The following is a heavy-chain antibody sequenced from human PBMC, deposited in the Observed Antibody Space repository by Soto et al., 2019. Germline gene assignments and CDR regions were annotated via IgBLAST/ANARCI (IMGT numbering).Heavy chain of an antibody. CDR1: GGSISSSNW. CDR2: IYHSGST. D-gene: IGHD2-2*01. Sequence: SETLSLTCAVSGGSISSSNWWSWVRQPPGKGLEWIGDIYHSGSTYYNPSLKSRVTISVDTSKNQFSLKLSSVTAADTAVYYCARDAEFLGYCSSTSCYSIWGQGTMVTVSS. CDR3: ARDAEFLGYCSSTSCYSI. V-gene: IGHV4-4*02. J-gene: IGHJ3*02.